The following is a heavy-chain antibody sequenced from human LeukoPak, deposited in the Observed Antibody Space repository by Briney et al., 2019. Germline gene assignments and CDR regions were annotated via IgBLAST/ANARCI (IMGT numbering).Heavy chain of an antibody. CDR1: GDSISSYY. J-gene: IGHJ3*02. D-gene: IGHD4-17*01. V-gene: IGHV4-59*01. Sequence: SETLSLTCTVSGDSISSYYWNWIRQPPGKGLEWIGYIYYSGSTNYNPSLKSRVTISLDTSRNQFSLKLSSVTAADTAVYYCARDVYGDCVNDAFDIWGQGTMVTVSS. CDR3: ARDVYGDCVNDAFDI. CDR2: IYYSGST.